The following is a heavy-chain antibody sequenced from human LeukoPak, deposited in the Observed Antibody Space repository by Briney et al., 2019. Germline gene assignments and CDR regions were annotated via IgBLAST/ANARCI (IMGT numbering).Heavy chain of an antibody. CDR1: GFTFSSYA. D-gene: IGHD2-2*01. Sequence: QTGGSLRLSCAASGFTFSSYAMSWVRQAPGKGLEWVSAISGSGGSTYYADSVKGRFTISRDNSKNTLYLQMNSLRAEDTAVYYYAKDHSKGGPAAMFAFDIWGQGTMVTVSS. V-gene: IGHV3-23*01. CDR2: ISGSGGST. J-gene: IGHJ3*02. CDR3: AKDHSKGGPAAMFAFDI.